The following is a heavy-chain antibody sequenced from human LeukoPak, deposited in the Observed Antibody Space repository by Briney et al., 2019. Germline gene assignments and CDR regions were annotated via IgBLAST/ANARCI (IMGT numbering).Heavy chain of an antibody. CDR3: AAGGGSYGSGSYYIKSYYYYMDV. V-gene: IGHV1-46*01. CDR1: GYTFTSYY. Sequence: ASVQVSCKASGYTFTSYYMHWVRQAPGQGLEWMGIINPSGGSTSYAQKFQGRVTMTRDTSTSTVYMELSSLRSEDTAVYYCAAGGGSYGSGSYYIKSYYYYMDVWGKGTTVTVSS. CDR2: INPSGGST. J-gene: IGHJ6*03. D-gene: IGHD3-10*01.